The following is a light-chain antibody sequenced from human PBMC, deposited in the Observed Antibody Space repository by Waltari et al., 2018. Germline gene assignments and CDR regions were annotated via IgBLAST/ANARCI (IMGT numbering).Light chain of an antibody. V-gene: IGKV1-39*01. CDR2: AAS. CDR3: QQSYSLPLT. J-gene: IGKJ4*01. CDR1: QSISSY. Sequence: DIQMTQSPSSLSASVGDSVTITCRASQSISSYLNWYQQKPGIAPNLLIYAASSLQSGVPSRFSGSGSGTDFTLTISSLQPEDFATYSCQQSYSLPLTFGGGTKVEIK.